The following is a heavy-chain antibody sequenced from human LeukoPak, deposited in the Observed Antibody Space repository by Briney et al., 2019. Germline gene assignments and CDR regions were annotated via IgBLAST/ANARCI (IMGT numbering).Heavy chain of an antibody. Sequence: GGSLRLSCAASGFTVSSNYMSWVRQAPGKGLEWVSVIYSCGSTYYADSVKGRFTISRDNSKNTLYLQMNSLRAEDTAVYYCARGSGRSYLPFDYWGQGTLVTVSS. CDR2: IYSCGST. CDR3: ARGSGRSYLPFDY. CDR1: GFTVSSNY. J-gene: IGHJ4*02. V-gene: IGHV3-66*03. D-gene: IGHD1-26*01.